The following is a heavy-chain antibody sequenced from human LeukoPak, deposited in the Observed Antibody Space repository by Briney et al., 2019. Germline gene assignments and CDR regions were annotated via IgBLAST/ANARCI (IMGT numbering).Heavy chain of an antibody. CDR2: ISNDGTNK. D-gene: IGHD3-3*01. J-gene: IGHJ4*02. CDR3: SRDREGFIYLRFLEWLSGPDY. V-gene: IGHV3-30*04. Sequence: GGSLRLSCVASGFSFSNYAMYWVRLAPGKGLEWVAVISNDGTNKYYADSVKGRFTISRDNSKNTLYVQMNSLRAEDTAVYYCSRDREGFIYLRFLEWLSGPDYWGQGTLVTVSS. CDR1: GFSFSNYA.